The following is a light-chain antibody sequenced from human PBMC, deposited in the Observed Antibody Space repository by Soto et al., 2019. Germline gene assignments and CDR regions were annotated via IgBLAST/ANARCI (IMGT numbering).Light chain of an antibody. CDR1: QNINRW. J-gene: IGKJ4*01. V-gene: IGKV1-5*03. CDR3: LQYNVYPLS. CDR2: KAS. Sequence: DIQMTQFPSTLAASVGDRVTITCRARQNINRWLAWYQQRPGKAPNLLIHKASTLEVGVPSRFSGSASGTEFTLTISSLQPDDFAVYFCLQYNVYPLSCGGGTKVEIK.